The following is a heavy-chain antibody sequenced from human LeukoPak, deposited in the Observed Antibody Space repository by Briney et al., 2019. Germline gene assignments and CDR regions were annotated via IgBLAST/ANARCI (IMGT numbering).Heavy chain of an antibody. CDR1: GGSISSYY. Sequence: SETLSLTCTVSGGSISSYYWSWIRQPPGKGLEWIGYIYYSGSTNYNPSLKSRVTISVDTSKNQFSLKLSSVTAADTAVYYCATLVDGYNYHCSDYWGQGTLVTVSS. J-gene: IGHJ4*02. V-gene: IGHV4-59*01. D-gene: IGHD5-24*01. CDR2: IYYSGST. CDR3: ATLVDGYNYHCSDY.